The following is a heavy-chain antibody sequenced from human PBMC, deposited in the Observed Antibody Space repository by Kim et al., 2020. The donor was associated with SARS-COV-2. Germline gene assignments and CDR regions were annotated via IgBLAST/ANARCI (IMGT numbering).Heavy chain of an antibody. Sequence: GGSLRLSCATSGFTFTSYAMGWVRQAPGKGLEWVSTIYSDAGGTYYADSVEGRFTIYRDNSKNTLSLQMNSLRADDTAIYYCTRVGKGYWLDKYYFD. CDR1: GFTFTSYA. J-gene: IGHJ4*01. CDR2: IYSDAGGT. V-gene: IGHV3-23*03. CDR3: TRVGKGYWLDKYYFD. D-gene: IGHD2-8*02.